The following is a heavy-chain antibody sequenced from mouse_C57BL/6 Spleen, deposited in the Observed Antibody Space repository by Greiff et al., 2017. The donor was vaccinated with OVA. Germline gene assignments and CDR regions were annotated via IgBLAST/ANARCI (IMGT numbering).Heavy chain of an antibody. CDR3: ARYYYGSSYAMDY. CDR1: GYSFTGYY. J-gene: IGHJ4*01. D-gene: IGHD1-1*01. Sequence: EVKLVESGPELVKPGASVKISCKASGYSFTGYYMNWVKQSPEKSLEWIGEINPSTGGTTYNQKFKAKATLTVDKSSSTAYMQLKSLTSEDSAVYYCARYYYGSSYAMDYWGQGTSVTVSS. V-gene: IGHV1-42*01. CDR2: INPSTGGT.